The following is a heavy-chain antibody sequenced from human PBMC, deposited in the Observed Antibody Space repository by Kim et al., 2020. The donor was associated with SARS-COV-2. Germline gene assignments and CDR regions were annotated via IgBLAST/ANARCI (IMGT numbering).Heavy chain of an antibody. Sequence: GSNKYYADSVKGRFTISRDNSKNTLYLQMNSLRAEDTAVYYCASFVGSYSWGQGTLVTVSS. CDR2: GSNK. V-gene: IGHV3-33*01. J-gene: IGHJ4*02. D-gene: IGHD1-26*01. CDR3: ASFVGSYS.